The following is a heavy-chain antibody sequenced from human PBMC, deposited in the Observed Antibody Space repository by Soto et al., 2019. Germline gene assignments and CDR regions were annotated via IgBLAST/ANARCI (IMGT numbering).Heavy chain of an antibody. CDR1: GFSLSTSGVA. J-gene: IGHJ4*02. D-gene: IGHD6-13*01. CDR2: IYGDDGK. CDR3: AHSQGSRFYS. V-gene: IGHV2-5*02. Sequence: QITLKESGPTLVKPTQTLTLTCTFSGFSLSTSGVAVGWIRQPPGEALEWLALIYGDDGKRYSPSLKTRLTTTKDPSKNEVVLTMTNMDSVDTATYYCAHSQGSRFYSWGQGTLVTVSS.